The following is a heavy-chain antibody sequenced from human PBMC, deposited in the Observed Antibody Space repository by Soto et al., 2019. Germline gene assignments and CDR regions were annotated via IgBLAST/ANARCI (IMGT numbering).Heavy chain of an antibody. CDR2: VIPLFGTT. J-gene: IGHJ3*01. V-gene: IGHV1-69*18. CDR3: ARRLDDRADAAFDV. Sequence: QVQLVQSGAEVRKPGSSVKVSCKTSGGTFTTYTIYWVRQAPGQGLEWMGRVIPLFGTTKYAQNFQDRVTSTAEESTSTAYLELSSLRSEDTAVYYCARRLDDRADAAFDVWGEGTAVTVSA. D-gene: IGHD6-25*01. CDR1: GGTFTTYT.